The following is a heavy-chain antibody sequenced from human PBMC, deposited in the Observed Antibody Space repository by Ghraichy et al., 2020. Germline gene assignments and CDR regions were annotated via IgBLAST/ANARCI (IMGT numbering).Heavy chain of an antibody. J-gene: IGHJ1*01. CDR3: ARDHSSSWPSSKTLEYFQH. D-gene: IGHD6-13*01. CDR1: GFTFSSYS. V-gene: IGHV3-21*01. Sequence: GGSLRLSCAASGFTFSSYSMNWVRQAPGKGLEWVSSISSSSSYIYYADSVKGRFTISRDNAKNSLYLQMNSLRAEDTAVYYCARDHSSSWPSSKTLEYFQHWGQGTLVTVSS. CDR2: ISSSSSYI.